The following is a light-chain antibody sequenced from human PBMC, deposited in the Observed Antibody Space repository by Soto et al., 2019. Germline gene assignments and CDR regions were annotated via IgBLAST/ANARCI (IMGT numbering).Light chain of an antibody. Sequence: EIVLTQSPATLSLTPGERATLSCRASQSVRSFLAWYQQKPGQAPRLLIYRASTRATGVPARFSGSGSGTEFTLTISSLQSEDFAIYYCQQYQNLWTFGQGTKVDI. CDR3: QQYQNLWT. CDR2: RAS. CDR1: QSVRSF. V-gene: IGKV3-15*01. J-gene: IGKJ1*01.